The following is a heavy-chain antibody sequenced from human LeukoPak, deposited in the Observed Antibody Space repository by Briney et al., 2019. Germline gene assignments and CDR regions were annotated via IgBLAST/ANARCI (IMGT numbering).Heavy chain of an antibody. D-gene: IGHD6-19*01. Sequence: SVKVSCKASGGTFSSYAISWVRQAPGQGLEWMGGIIPIFGTANYAQKFQGRVTITTDESTSTAYMELSSLRSEDTAVYYCAREVAVAGHFDYWGQGTLITVSS. J-gene: IGHJ4*02. V-gene: IGHV1-69*05. CDR1: GGTFSSYA. CDR2: IIPIFGTA. CDR3: AREVAVAGHFDY.